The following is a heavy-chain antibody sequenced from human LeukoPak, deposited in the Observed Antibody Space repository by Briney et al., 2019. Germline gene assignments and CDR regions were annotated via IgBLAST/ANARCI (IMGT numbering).Heavy chain of an antibody. D-gene: IGHD1-26*01. Sequence: GGSLRLSCAASGFTFSSYAMSWAPQAPGKGLEGVSAISGSGGSTYYADSVKGRFTISRDNSKNTLYLQMNSLRAEDTAVYYCAKTFPSGSYTSGYWGQGTLVTVSS. CDR1: GFTFSSYA. V-gene: IGHV3-23*01. J-gene: IGHJ4*02. CDR3: AKTFPSGSYTSGY. CDR2: ISGSGGST.